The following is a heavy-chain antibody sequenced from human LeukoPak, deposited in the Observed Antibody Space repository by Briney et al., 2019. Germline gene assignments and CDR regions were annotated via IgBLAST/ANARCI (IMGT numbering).Heavy chain of an antibody. V-gene: IGHV4-39*07. Sequence: SETPSLTCTVSGGSISSSSYYWGWIRQPPGKGLEWIGSIYYSGSTYYNPSLKSRVTISVDTSKNQFSLKLSSVTAADTAVYYCARDSRQLRFLEWLSGEFDYWGQGTLVTVSS. CDR2: IYYSGST. D-gene: IGHD3-3*01. J-gene: IGHJ4*02. CDR1: GGSISSSSYY. CDR3: ARDSRQLRFLEWLSGEFDY.